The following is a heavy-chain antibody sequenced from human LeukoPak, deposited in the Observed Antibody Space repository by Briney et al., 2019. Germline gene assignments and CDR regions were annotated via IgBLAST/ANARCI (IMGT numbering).Heavy chain of an antibody. CDR1: GFTFSSYA. CDR2: ISGSGGST. CDR3: EKEKRILWFGKKGAFDI. V-gene: IGHV3-23*01. Sequence: GGSLRLSCAASGFTFSSYAMSWLRQAPGKGLEWLSAISGSGGSTYYADSVKGRFTISRDNSKNTLYLKMNSMRAEDTAVYYCEKEKRILWFGKKGAFDIWGQGTMVTISS. D-gene: IGHD3-10*01. J-gene: IGHJ3*02.